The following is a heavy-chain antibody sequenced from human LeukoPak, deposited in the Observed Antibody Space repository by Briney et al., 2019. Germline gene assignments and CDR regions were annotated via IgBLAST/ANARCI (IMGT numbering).Heavy chain of an antibody. D-gene: IGHD1-1*01. CDR2: IYYSGTT. CDR1: GGSISRSSYY. J-gene: IGHJ4*02. Sequence: SETLSLTCTVSGGSISRSSYYWGWIRQPPGKGLEWIGSIYYSGTTYSNPSLKSRVTISVDTSKNQFSLKLRSVTTADTAVYYCARQNDRSHDYWGQGTLVTVSS. V-gene: IGHV4-39*01. CDR3: ARQNDRSHDY.